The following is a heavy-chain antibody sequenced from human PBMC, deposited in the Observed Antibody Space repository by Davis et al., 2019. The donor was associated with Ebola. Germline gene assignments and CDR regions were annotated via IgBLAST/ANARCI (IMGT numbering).Heavy chain of an antibody. V-gene: IGHV1-8*01. CDR1: GYTFTSYD. Sequence: ASVKVSCKASGYTFTSYDINWVRQATGQGLEWMGWMNPNSGNTGYAQKFQGRVTMTRNTSISTAYMELSSLRSEDTAVYYCARQEMATTYYYYYGMDVWGQGTTVTVSS. D-gene: IGHD5-24*01. J-gene: IGHJ6*02. CDR2: MNPNSGNT. CDR3: ARQEMATTYYYYYGMDV.